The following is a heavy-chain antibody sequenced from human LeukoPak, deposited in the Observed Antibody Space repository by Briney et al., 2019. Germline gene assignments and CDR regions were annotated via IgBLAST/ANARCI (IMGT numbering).Heavy chain of an antibody. V-gene: IGHV1-69*13. CDR1: GGTFSSYA. J-gene: IGHJ5*02. CDR3: AKNYYGSGSLAWQNWFDP. Sequence: GASVKVSCKASGGTFSSYAISWVRQAPGQGLEWMGGIIPIFGTANYAQKFQGRVTITADESTSTAYMELSSLRSEDTAVYYCAKNYYGSGSLAWQNWFDPWGQGTLVTVSS. CDR2: IIPIFGTA. D-gene: IGHD3-10*01.